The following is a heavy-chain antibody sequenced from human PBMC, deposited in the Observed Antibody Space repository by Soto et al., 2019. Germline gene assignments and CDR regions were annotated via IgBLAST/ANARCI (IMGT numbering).Heavy chain of an antibody. J-gene: IGHJ5*02. V-gene: IGHV4-30-2*01. CDR2: MYHSGST. D-gene: IGHD1-1*01. Sequence: CDTWGVAEGYSISGGYSRSRKRQPPGKGLEWIGYMYHSGSTYYNPSLKSRVTISVDKSKNQFSLKLNTVTAADTAVYYCARDQLEGNWFDPWGQGTLVTVSS. CDR1: EGYSISGGYS. CDR3: ARDQLEGNWFDP.